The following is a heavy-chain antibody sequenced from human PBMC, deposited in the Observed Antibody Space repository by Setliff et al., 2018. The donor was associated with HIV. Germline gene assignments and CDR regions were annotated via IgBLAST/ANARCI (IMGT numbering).Heavy chain of an antibody. CDR3: ARWHPPYGFWEEDY. D-gene: IGHD3-10*01. V-gene: IGHV1-18*01. CDR1: GYTFTSSG. CDR2: IGTYNGDT. Sequence: GASVKVSCKASGYTFTSSGITWVRQAPGQGLEWMGWIGTYNGDTNYAQKFQGRVTITRDTSASTAYLELSSLRSEDTAVYYCARWHPPYGFWEEDYWGQGTLVTVSS. J-gene: IGHJ4*02.